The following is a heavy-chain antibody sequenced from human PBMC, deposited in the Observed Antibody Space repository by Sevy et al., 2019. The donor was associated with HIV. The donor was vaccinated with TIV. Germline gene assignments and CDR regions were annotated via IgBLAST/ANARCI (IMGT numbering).Heavy chain of an antibody. D-gene: IGHD3-22*01. Sequence: GGSLRLTCAASGFTVSSNYMSWVRQAPGKGLEWVSIIFRGGGTYYADSVQGRFTISRDNSKNMVYLQMNSLRAEDTAVFYCARGATFYSDSSGRVLSVLGAFDIWGRGTMVTVSS. J-gene: IGHJ3*02. CDR1: GFTVSSNY. V-gene: IGHV3-53*01. CDR2: IFRGGGT. CDR3: ARGATFYSDSSGRVLSVLGAFDI.